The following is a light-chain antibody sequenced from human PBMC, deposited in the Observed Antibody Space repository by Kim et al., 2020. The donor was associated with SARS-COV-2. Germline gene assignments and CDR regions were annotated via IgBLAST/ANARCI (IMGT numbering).Light chain of an antibody. J-gene: IGKJ4*01. CDR1: QSVLYSSNNKNY. V-gene: IGKV4-1*01. CDR2: WAS. CDR3: QQYHSTPLT. Sequence: DIVMTQSPDSLAVSLGERATINCKSSQSVLYSSNNKNYLAWYQQKPGRPPKLLIYWASTRESGVPDRFSGSGSGTDFTLTISSLQAEDVAVYYCQQYHSTPLTFGGGTKLEI.